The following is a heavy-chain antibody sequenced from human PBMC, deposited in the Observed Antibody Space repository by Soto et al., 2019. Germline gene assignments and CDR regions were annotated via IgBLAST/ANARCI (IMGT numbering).Heavy chain of an antibody. CDR2: IYYSGST. CDR3: ARNTYYHHSSGYLDY. D-gene: IGHD3-22*01. J-gene: IGHJ4*02. V-gene: IGHV4-59*01. CDR1: GGSISSYY. Sequence: PSETLSLTCTVSGGSISSYYWSWIRQPPGKGLEWIGYIYYSGSTNYNPSLKSRVTISVDTSKNQFSLKLSSVTAADTPVYYCARNTYYHHSSGYLDYWGQGTLVTVSS.